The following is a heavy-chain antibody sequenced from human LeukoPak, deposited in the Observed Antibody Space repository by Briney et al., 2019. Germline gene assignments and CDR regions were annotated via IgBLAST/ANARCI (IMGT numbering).Heavy chain of an antibody. V-gene: IGHV3-66*02. CDR2: IYSGGST. Sequence: GGSLRLSCAASGFTVSSNYMSWVRQAPGKGLEWVSVIYSGGSTYYADSVKGRFTISRDNSKNTLYLQMNSLRAEDTAVYYCAKVRFLEWLSYFDYWGQGTLVTVSS. CDR1: GFTVSSNY. CDR3: AKVRFLEWLSYFDY. J-gene: IGHJ4*02. D-gene: IGHD3-3*01.